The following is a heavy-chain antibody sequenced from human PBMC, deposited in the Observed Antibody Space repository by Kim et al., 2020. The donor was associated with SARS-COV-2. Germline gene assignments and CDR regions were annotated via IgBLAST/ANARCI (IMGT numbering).Heavy chain of an antibody. CDR2: ITKSSTTI. J-gene: IGHJ3*02. CDR1: GFTFSAYD. V-gene: IGHV3-48*02. Sequence: VGSLRLSCATSGFTFSAYDMNWVRQAPGKGLEWLSFITKSSTTIYYADSVKGRFTISRDNAKNSLYLQMNSLRDEDTALYYCVRDRMGGAFDMWGQGTMVTVSS. D-gene: IGHD3-16*01. CDR3: VRDRMGGAFDM.